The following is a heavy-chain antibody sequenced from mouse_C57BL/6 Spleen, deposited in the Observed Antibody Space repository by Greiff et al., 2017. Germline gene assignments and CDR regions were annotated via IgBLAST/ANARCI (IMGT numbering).Heavy chain of an antibody. J-gene: IGHJ4*01. V-gene: IGHV1-64*01. CDR1: GYTFTSYW. Sequence: VQLQQPGAELVKPGASVKLSCKASGYTFTSYWMPWVKQRPGQGLEWIGMIHPNSGSTNYNEKFKSKATLTVDKSSSTAYMQLSSLTSEDSAVYYCARPITTVVATDAMDYWGQGTSVTVSS. D-gene: IGHD1-1*01. CDR3: ARPITTVVATDAMDY. CDR2: IHPNSGST.